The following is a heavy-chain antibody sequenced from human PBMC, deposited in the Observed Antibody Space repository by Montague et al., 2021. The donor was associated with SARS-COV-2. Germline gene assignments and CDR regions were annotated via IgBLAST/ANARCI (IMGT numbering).Heavy chain of an antibody. V-gene: IGHV4-59*01. D-gene: IGHD5-12*01. CDR2: ICEIRKT. J-gene: IGHJ4*02. Sequence: SETLSLTCSRLVSWNSGADWKCTRLNPSHQLKSIAVICEIRKTHRNPALKSRVTISVDPSRNQFYLDVNSVTAADTAVYYCARLQGGRRLMDYWGQGTLVNVPS. CDR1: VSWNSGAD. CDR3: ARLQGGRRLMDY.